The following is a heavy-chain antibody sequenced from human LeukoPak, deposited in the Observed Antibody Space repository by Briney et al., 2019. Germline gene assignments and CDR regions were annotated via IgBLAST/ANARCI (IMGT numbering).Heavy chain of an antibody. CDR3: AKDSEYSSLCY. Sequence: VGSLTLSCAAPGFTFITYALSWVRQAPGKALERVSAISGSGGSTYYADSVKGRFTISRDNSKNTLYLQMNSLRAEDTAVYYCAKDSEYSSLCYWGQGTLVTVSS. V-gene: IGHV3-23*01. J-gene: IGHJ4*02. D-gene: IGHD6-13*01. CDR1: GFTFITYA. CDR2: ISGSGGST.